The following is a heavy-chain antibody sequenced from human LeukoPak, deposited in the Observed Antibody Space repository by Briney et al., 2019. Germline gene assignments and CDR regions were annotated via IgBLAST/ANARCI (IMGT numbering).Heavy chain of an antibody. CDR1: GGSISSGDYY. J-gene: IGHJ4*02. V-gene: IGHV4-30-4*08. Sequence: SQTLSFTCTVSGGSISSGDYYWSWIRQPPGKGLEWIGHIYHSGITYYNPSLKSRVTFLVDTSTNQSSLKVNSVTAADTAVYHCARARAYSSSWYYFDYWGQGTLVTVSS. D-gene: IGHD6-13*01. CDR3: ARARAYSSSWYYFDY. CDR2: IYHSGIT.